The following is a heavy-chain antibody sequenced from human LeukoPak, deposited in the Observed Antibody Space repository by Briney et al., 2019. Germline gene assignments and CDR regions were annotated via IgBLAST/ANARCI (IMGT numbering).Heavy chain of an antibody. J-gene: IGHJ3*02. CDR3: AKEEYSSGWFSAFDI. Sequence: GGSLRLSCAASGFTFSSYSMNWVRQAPGKGLEWVSAISGSGGSTYYADSVKGRFTISRDNSKNTLYLQMNSLRAEDTAVYYCAKEEYSSGWFSAFDIWGQGTMVTVSS. CDR2: ISGSGGST. V-gene: IGHV3-23*01. D-gene: IGHD6-19*01. CDR1: GFTFSSYS.